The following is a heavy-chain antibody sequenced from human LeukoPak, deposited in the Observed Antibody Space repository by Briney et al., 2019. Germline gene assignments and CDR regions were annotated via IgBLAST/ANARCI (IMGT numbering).Heavy chain of an antibody. Sequence: ASVKVSCKASGGTFSSYAISWVRQAPGKGLEWMGGFDPEDGETIYAQKFQGRVTMTEDTSTDTAYMELSSLRSEDTAVYYCATSSTSFPGGAFDIWGQGTMVTVSS. CDR1: GGTFSSYA. J-gene: IGHJ3*02. CDR3: ATSSTSFPGGAFDI. CDR2: FDPEDGET. D-gene: IGHD2-2*01. V-gene: IGHV1-24*01.